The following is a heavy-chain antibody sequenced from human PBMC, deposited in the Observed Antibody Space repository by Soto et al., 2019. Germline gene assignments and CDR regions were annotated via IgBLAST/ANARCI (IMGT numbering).Heavy chain of an antibody. CDR2: INPSGGST. V-gene: IGHV1-46*01. Sequence: ASVKVSCKASGYTFTSYYMHWVRQAPGQGLEWLGIINPSGGSTSYAQKFQGRVTMTRDTSTSTVYMELSSLRSEDTAVYYCARETDIVVEPAAIPYYGVDDWGQGTTVTVSS. CDR1: GYTFTSYY. D-gene: IGHD2-2*01. CDR3: ARETDIVVEPAAIPYYGVDD. J-gene: IGHJ6*02.